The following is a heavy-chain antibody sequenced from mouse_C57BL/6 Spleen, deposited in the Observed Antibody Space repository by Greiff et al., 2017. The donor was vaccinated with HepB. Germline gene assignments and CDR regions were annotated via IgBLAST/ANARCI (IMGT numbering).Heavy chain of an antibody. CDR3: ARSGYDYDDAY. CDR1: GYTFTSYW. Sequence: VKLQESGAELVKPGASVKMSCKASGYTFTSYWITWVKQRPGQGLEWIGDIYPGSGSTNYNEKFKSKATLTVDTSSSTAYMQLSSLTSEDSAVYYCARSGYDYDDAYWGQGTLVTVSA. V-gene: IGHV1-55*01. D-gene: IGHD2-4*01. J-gene: IGHJ3*01. CDR2: IYPGSGST.